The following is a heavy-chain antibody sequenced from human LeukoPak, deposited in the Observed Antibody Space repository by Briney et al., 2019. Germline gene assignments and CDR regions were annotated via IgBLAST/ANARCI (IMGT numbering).Heavy chain of an antibody. CDR3: ARDHVIYYDSSGYYLSGVIYGMDV. V-gene: IGHV3-48*04. J-gene: IGHJ6*02. D-gene: IGHD3-22*01. CDR2: ISSSGSTI. Sequence: GGSLRLSCAASGFTFSSYWMSWVRQAPGKGLEWVSYISSSGSTIYYADSVKGRFTISRDNAKNSLYLQMNSLRAEDTAVYYCARDHVIYYDSSGYYLSGVIYGMDVWGQGTTVTVSS. CDR1: GFTFSSYW.